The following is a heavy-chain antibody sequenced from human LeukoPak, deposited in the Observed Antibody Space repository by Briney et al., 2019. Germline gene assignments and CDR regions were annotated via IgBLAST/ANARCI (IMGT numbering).Heavy chain of an antibody. CDR1: GFTFSCDW. CDR3: AGDKVDIDY. D-gene: IGHD2-15*01. V-gene: IGHV3-7*01. Sequence: PGGSLRLSCAASGFTFSCDWMSWVRQAPGKGLEWVANIKQDGREKYYVDSVKGRFTISRDNAKNSLYLQMNGLRAEDTAVYYCAGDKVDIDYWGQGTLVTVSS. J-gene: IGHJ4*02. CDR2: IKQDGREK.